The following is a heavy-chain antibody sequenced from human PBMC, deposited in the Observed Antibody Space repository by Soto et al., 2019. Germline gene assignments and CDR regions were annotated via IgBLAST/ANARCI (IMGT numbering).Heavy chain of an antibody. CDR3: ARASSYGYWFDP. V-gene: IGHV4-30-2*01. CDR2: IYHSGST. Sequence: SETLSLTCAVSGGSISSGGYSWSWIRQPPGKGLEWIGYIYHSGSTYYNPSLKSRVTISVDRSKNQFSLKLSSVTAADTAVYYCARASSYGYWFDPWGQGTLVTVSS. J-gene: IGHJ5*02. D-gene: IGHD5-18*01. CDR1: GGSISSGGYS.